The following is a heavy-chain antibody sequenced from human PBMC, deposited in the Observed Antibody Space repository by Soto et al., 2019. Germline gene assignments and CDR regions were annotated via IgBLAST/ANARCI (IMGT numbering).Heavy chain of an antibody. Sequence: SVKVSCKASGGTFSSYAISWVRQAPGQGPEWMGGIIPIFGTANYAQKFQGRVTITADESTSTAYMELSSLRSEDTAVYYCASGGHIAAADYWGQGTLVTVSS. V-gene: IGHV1-69*13. CDR3: ASGGHIAAADY. CDR1: GGTFSSYA. CDR2: IIPIFGTA. D-gene: IGHD6-13*01. J-gene: IGHJ4*02.